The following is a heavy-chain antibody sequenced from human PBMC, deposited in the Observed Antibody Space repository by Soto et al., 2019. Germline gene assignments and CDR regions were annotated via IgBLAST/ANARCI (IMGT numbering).Heavy chain of an antibody. D-gene: IGHD6-19*01. CDR3: ARDGVAGYSSGWYEGVDY. Sequence: QVQLVESGGGVVQPGRSLRLSCAASGFTFSSYAMHWVRQAPGKGLEWVAVISYDGSNKYYADSVKGRFTISRDNSKNTRYLQMNSLRAEDTAVYYCARDGVAGYSSGWYEGVDYWGQGTLVTVSS. J-gene: IGHJ4*02. CDR1: GFTFSSYA. V-gene: IGHV3-30-3*01. CDR2: ISYDGSNK.